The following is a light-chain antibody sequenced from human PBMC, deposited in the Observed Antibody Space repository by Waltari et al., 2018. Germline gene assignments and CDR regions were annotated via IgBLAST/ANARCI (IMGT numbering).Light chain of an antibody. CDR2: GAS. Sequence: EIVMTQSPATLSVSPGERATLSCRASQSVKSNLAWYQQKPGHAPRLLIYGASTRVTGIPARFSGSVSGTEFTLTISSLQSEDSAVYFCQQYNIRPPDTFGQGTKLEIK. J-gene: IGKJ2*01. CDR3: QQYNIRPPDT. V-gene: IGKV3-15*01. CDR1: QSVKSN.